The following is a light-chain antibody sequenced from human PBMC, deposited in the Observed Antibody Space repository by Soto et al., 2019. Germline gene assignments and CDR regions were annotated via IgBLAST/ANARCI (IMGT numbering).Light chain of an antibody. CDR2: GAT. CDR1: QSVRSN. J-gene: IGKJ4*01. CDR3: QQYNNWPLT. V-gene: IGKV3-15*01. Sequence: EVVMTQSPATLSVSPGERATLSCRASQSVRSNLAWYQQKPGQAPRLLILGATTRAPGIPARSSGSGSGTEFTLTISSLQSEDLGVYYCQQYNNWPLTFGGGTKVEIK.